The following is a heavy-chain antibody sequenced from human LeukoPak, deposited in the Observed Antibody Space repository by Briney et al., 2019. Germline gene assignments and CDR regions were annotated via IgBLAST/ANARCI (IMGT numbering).Heavy chain of an antibody. CDR2: INKDGSEK. CDR1: GLTFSSYW. Sequence: GGSLRLSCAASGLTFSSYWMSWVRQAPGKGLEWVANINKDGSEKYYVDSVKGRFTISRDNAKNSLYLQMNSLRAEDTAVYYCAREFLELLWFGELLSWFDPWGQGTLVTVSS. V-gene: IGHV3-7*01. D-gene: IGHD3-10*01. CDR3: AREFLELLWFGELLSWFDP. J-gene: IGHJ5*02.